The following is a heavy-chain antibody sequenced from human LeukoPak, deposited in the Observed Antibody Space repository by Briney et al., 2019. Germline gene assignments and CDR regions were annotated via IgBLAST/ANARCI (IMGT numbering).Heavy chain of an antibody. CDR1: GFTFSSYG. J-gene: IGHJ4*02. CDR2: ISGSGGST. CDR3: AKLIVVVPAASFDY. Sequence: GGSLRLSCAASGFTFSSYGMSWVRQAPGKGLEWVSAISGSGGSTYYADSVKGRFTISRDNSKNTLYLQMNSLRAEDTAVYYCAKLIVVVPAASFDYWGQGTLVTVSS. V-gene: IGHV3-23*01. D-gene: IGHD2-2*01.